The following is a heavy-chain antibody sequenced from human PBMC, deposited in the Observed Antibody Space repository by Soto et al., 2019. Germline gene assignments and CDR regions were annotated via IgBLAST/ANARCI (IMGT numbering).Heavy chain of an antibody. J-gene: IGHJ4*02. Sequence: QVQLQESGPGLVKPSQTLSLTCTVSGGTISSGDYYWSWIHQPPGKGLEWIGYIYYSGSTYYNPSLKSRVTIRVDTSKNYFSLKLSSVTAADTAVYYCARARRTEDDDISGYKDYWGQGTLVTVSS. D-gene: IGHD3-22*01. CDR2: IYYSGST. V-gene: IGHV4-30-4*01. CDR3: ARARRTEDDDISGYKDY. CDR1: GGTISSGDYY.